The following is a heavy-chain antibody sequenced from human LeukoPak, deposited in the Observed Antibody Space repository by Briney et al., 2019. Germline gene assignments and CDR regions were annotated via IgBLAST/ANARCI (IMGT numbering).Heavy chain of an antibody. V-gene: IGHV1-46*03. J-gene: IGHJ3*02. CDR1: GCIFTSYY. D-gene: IGHD3-22*01. CDR2: INPSGGSR. CDR3: ARAYYDSSGYYWYGGAFDI. Sequence: ASVKVSCKASGCIFTSYYMHWVRQAPGQGLEWMGIINPSGGSRSYAEKFQGRVTMTRDTSTSTVYMGLSSLRSEDTAVYYCARAYYDSSGYYWYGGAFDIWGQGTMVTVSS.